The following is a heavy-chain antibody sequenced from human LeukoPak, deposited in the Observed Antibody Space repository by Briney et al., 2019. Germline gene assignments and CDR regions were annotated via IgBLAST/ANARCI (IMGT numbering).Heavy chain of an antibody. CDR2: IYYVGST. J-gene: IGHJ4*02. D-gene: IGHD5-24*01. CDR3: ARGMSGGYNSVPLDY. Sequence: SETLSLTCTVSGGSISNYYWSWIRQPPGKGLEWIGYIYYVGSTNYNPSLKSRVTISEDTSKNQFSLKLSSVTAADTDVYYCARGMSGGYNSVPLDYWGQGTLVTVSS. V-gene: IGHV4-59*01. CDR1: GGSISNYY.